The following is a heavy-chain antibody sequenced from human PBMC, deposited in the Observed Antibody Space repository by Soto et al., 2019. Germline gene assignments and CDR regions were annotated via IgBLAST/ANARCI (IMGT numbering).Heavy chain of an antibody. J-gene: IGHJ3*02. V-gene: IGHV4-39*01. Sequence: SETLSLTCTVSGGSISSSSYYWGWIRQPPGKGLEWIGSIYYSGSTYYNPSLKSRVTISVDTSKNQFSLKLSSVTAADTAVYYCARPMTNTIFGVVPRAFDIWGQGTMVTVSS. D-gene: IGHD3-3*01. CDR1: GGSISSSSYY. CDR2: IYYSGST. CDR3: ARPMTNTIFGVVPRAFDI.